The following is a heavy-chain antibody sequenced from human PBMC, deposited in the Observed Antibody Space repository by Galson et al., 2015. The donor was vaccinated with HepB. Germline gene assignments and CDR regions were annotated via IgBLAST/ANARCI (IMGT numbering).Heavy chain of an antibody. D-gene: IGHD1-14*01. J-gene: IGHJ3*01. CDR2: IIPIVDKP. CDR1: GGTFSHTA. V-gene: IGHV1-69*13. CDR3: ARDRSTSEPYDAFDV. Sequence: SVKVSCKASGGTFSHTAISWVRQAPGQGLEWPGGIIPIVDKPYIAQKFRGRLTITADASTHTVYMELDSLRSEDTAVYFCARDRSTSEPYDAFDVWGQGTMLTVSS.